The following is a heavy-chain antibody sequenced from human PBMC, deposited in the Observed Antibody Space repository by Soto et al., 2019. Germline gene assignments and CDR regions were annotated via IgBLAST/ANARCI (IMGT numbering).Heavy chain of an antibody. J-gene: IGHJ3*02. CDR1: GFTFSSYG. D-gene: IGHD1-26*01. V-gene: IGHV3-30*18. CDR3: AKPLLEMATIGCAFDI. Sequence: TGGSLRLSCAASGFTFSSYGMHWVRQAPGKGLEWVAVISYDGSNKYYADSVKGRFTISRDNSKNTLYLQMNSLRAEDTAVYYCAKPLLEMATIGCAFDIWGQGTMVTVS. CDR2: ISYDGSNK.